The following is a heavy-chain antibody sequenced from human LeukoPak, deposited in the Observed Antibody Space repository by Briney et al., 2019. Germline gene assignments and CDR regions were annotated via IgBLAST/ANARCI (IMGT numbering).Heavy chain of an antibody. CDR3: AREEGSGWSLNFDY. D-gene: IGHD6-19*01. CDR1: GFTFSSYA. Sequence: PGRSLRLSCAASGFTFSSYAMHWVRQAPGKGLEWVAVISYDGSNKYYADSVKGRFTISRDNSKNTLYLQMNSLRAEDTAVYYCAREEGSGWSLNFDYWGQGTLVTVSS. V-gene: IGHV3-30-3*01. CDR2: ISYDGSNK. J-gene: IGHJ4*02.